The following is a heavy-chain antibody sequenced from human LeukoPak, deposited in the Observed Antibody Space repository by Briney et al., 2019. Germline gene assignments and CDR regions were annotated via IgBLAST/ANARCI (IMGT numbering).Heavy chain of an antibody. CDR1: GGSISSSSYY. D-gene: IGHD6-19*01. J-gene: IGHJ4*02. CDR2: IYYSGST. CDR3: ARRTSGWPIDY. Sequence: PSETLSLTCTVSGGSISSSSYYRGWIRQPPGKGLECIGSIYYSGSTYYNPSLKSRVTISADTSKNQFSLKLSSVTAADTAVYYCARRTSGWPIDYWGQGTLVTVSS. V-gene: IGHV4-39*01.